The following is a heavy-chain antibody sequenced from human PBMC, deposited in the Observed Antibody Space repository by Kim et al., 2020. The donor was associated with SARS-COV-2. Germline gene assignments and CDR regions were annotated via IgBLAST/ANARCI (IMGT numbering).Heavy chain of an antibody. CDR1: GFTFSSYS. D-gene: IGHD1-26*01. CDR3: ARAQERGHDSGSYYHYYYGMDV. CDR2: ISSSSSYI. J-gene: IGHJ6*02. Sequence: GGSLRLSCAASGFTFSSYSMNWVRQAPGKGLEWVSSISSSSSYIYYADSVKGRFTISRDNAKNSLYLQMNSLRAEDTAVYYCARAQERGHDSGSYYHYYYGMDVWGQGTTVTVSS. V-gene: IGHV3-21*01.